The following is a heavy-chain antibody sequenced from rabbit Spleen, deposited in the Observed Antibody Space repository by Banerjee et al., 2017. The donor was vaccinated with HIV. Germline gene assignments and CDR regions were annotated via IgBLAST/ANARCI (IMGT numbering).Heavy chain of an antibody. CDR1: GVSLNDKDV. D-gene: IGHD2-1*01. CDR3: ARLGDYAFKL. CDR2: INAVTCKA. Sequence: QEQLEESGGGLVKPEGSLTLTCKASGVSLNDKDVMCWVRQAPGKGLEWIACINAVTCKAVYASWAKGRFTFSKTSSTTVTLQMTSLTAADTATYFCARLGDYAFKLWGQGTLVTVS. V-gene: IGHV1S45*01. J-gene: IGHJ4*01.